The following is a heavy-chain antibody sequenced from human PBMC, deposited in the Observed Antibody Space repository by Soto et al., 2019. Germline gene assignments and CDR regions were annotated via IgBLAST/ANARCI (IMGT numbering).Heavy chain of an antibody. CDR3: ARRKERSGPYYLDS. CDR1: GYTFISFD. CDR2: MNPNTGNT. V-gene: IGHV1-8*01. J-gene: IGHJ4*02. Sequence: QVQLVQSGAEVKKPGASVRVSCQASGYTFISFDINWVRQATGQGLEWMGWMNPNTGNTGYEQKFQGRVTMTRNTSIGTAYMELSSLTSEDPAVYYCARRKERSGPYYLDSWGQGTLVTVSS. D-gene: IGHD6-25*01.